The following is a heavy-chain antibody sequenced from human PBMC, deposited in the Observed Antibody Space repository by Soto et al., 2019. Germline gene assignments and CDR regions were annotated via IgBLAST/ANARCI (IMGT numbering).Heavy chain of an antibody. D-gene: IGHD6-19*01. CDR1: GYTFTRNG. CDR2: ISSKSGSI. Sequence: ASVKVSCKTSGYTFTRNGISWVRQAPGQGLEWMGWISSKSGSIKYAQKFQGRVIMTTDTSTSTAYMELSSLRSEATAVYYCARSQRIAVAGTTVYYYYYGMDVWGQGTTVTVSS. V-gene: IGHV1-18*01. J-gene: IGHJ6*02. CDR3: ARSQRIAVAGTTVYYYYYGMDV.